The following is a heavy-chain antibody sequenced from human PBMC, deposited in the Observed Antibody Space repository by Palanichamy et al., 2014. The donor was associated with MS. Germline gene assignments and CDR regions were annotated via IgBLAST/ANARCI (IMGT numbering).Heavy chain of an antibody. Sequence: VQLVEVWGRRWSSLGGPVRLSCAASGFTFSTYGMHWVRQAPGKGLEWVAFIRYDGSNIYYADSVKGRFTISRDNSKSTLYVQMNSLRAEDTAVYYCAKDKDYGLGYFDYWGQGTLVTVSS. CDR2: IRYDGSNI. D-gene: IGHD4-17*01. CDR1: GFTFSTYG. J-gene: IGHJ4*02. CDR3: AKDKDYGLGYFDY. V-gene: IGHV3-30*02.